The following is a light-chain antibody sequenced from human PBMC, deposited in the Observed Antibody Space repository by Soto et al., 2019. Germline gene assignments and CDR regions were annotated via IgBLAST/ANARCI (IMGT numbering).Light chain of an antibody. V-gene: IGLV2-14*01. J-gene: IGLJ1*01. CDR1: SSHVGGYNY. CDR2: DVS. Sequence: QSALTQPASVSRSPGQSITISCTGTSSHVGGYNYVSWYQQHPGKAPKLMIYDVSNRPSGVSNRFSGSKSGNTASLTISGLQAEDEADYYCSSYTSSSTPYVFGTGTKLTVL. CDR3: SSYTSSSTPYV.